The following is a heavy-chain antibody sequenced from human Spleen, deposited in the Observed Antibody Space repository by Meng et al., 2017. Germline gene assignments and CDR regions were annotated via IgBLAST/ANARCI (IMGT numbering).Heavy chain of an antibody. CDR3: ATAAGGATNAFHI. CDR2: INPNSGDT. CDR1: GYTFTDYH. J-gene: IGHJ3*02. Sequence: ASVKVSCKASGYTFTDYHIHWVRQAPGQGLEWMGRINPNSGDTNYAQRFQGSVTMTRDTSVSTAFMDLSRLRSDDTAVYYCATAAGGATNAFHIWGQGTMVTVSS. D-gene: IGHD1-26*01. V-gene: IGHV1-2*06.